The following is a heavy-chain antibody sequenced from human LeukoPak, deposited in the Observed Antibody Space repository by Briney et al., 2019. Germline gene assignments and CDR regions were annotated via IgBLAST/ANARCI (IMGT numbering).Heavy chain of an antibody. V-gene: IGHV4-59*01. CDR1: GGSISSYY. D-gene: IGHD3-10*01. CDR3: AGFGEFLDAFDI. CDR2: IYYSGST. J-gene: IGHJ3*02. Sequence: SETLSLTCTVSGGSISSYYWSWIRQPPGKGLEWIGYIYYSGSTNYNPSLKSRVTISVDTSKNQFSLKLSSVTAADTAVYYCAGFGEFLDAFDIWGQGTMVTVSS.